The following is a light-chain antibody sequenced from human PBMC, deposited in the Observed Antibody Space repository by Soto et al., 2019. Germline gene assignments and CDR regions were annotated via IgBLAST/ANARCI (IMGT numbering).Light chain of an antibody. Sequence: QTVVTQEPSFSVSPGGTVTLTCGLSSGSLSTGYYPSWYQQTPGQAPRTLIYNTNTRSSGVPDRFSGSILGNKAALTITGAQADDESDYYCVLYMGSGIGVFGGGTKLTVL. CDR3: VLYMGSGIGV. J-gene: IGLJ3*02. CDR2: NTN. V-gene: IGLV8-61*01. CDR1: SGSLSTGYY.